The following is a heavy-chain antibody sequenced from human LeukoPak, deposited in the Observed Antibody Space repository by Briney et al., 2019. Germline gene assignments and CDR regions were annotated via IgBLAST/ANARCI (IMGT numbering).Heavy chain of an antibody. J-gene: IGHJ4*02. D-gene: IGHD1-26*01. CDR3: ARRMVGIVGATTVVYFDY. V-gene: IGHV4-38-2*02. Sequence: SEALSLTCTVSGYSISSGYYWGWIRQPPGKGLEWIGSIYHSGSTYYNPSLKSRVTISVDTSKNQFSLKLSSVTAADTAVYYCARRMVGIVGATTVVYFDYWGQGTLVTVSS. CDR2: IYHSGST. CDR1: GYSISSGYY.